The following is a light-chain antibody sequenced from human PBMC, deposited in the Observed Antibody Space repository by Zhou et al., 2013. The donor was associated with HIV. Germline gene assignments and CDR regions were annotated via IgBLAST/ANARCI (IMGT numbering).Light chain of an antibody. Sequence: EIVLTQSPGTLSLSPGERATLSCRARQSVSENLAWYQQRPGQAPRLLIYGASTRATGIPARFSGSGSGTEFTLTISSLQSEDIAVYYCQQYHAWPPGTFGGGTKVEI. CDR3: QQYHAWPPGT. J-gene: IGKJ4*01. CDR1: QSVSEN. CDR2: GAS. V-gene: IGKV3-15*01.